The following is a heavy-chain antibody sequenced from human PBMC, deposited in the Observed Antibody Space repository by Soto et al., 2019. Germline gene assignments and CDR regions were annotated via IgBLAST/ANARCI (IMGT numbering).Heavy chain of an antibody. CDR1: GFTFDDYA. CDR3: AKDRDYVGLYYMDV. Sequence: SLRLSCAASGFTFDDYAMHWVRQAPGKGLEWVSGISWNSGSIGYADSVKGRFTISRNNAKNSLYLQMNSLRAEDTALYYCAKDRDYVGLYYMDVWGKGTTVTVSS. J-gene: IGHJ6*03. D-gene: IGHD4-17*01. CDR2: ISWNSGSI. V-gene: IGHV3-9*01.